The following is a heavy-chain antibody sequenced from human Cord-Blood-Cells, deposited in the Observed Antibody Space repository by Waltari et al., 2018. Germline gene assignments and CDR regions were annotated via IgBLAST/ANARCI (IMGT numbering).Heavy chain of an antibody. D-gene: IGHD1-26*01. CDR2: IYSGGST. J-gene: IGHJ3*01. V-gene: IGHV3-53*01. Sequence: EVQLVVSGGGFIQPGGSLRLSCAASGLTVSSNYMTCVRQAPGKGLEWVSVIYSGGSTYYADSVKGRFTISRDNSKNTLYLQMNSLRAEDTAVYYCARDRDSGSYGLNWGQGTMVTVSS. CDR3: ARDRDSGSYGLN. CDR1: GLTVSSNY.